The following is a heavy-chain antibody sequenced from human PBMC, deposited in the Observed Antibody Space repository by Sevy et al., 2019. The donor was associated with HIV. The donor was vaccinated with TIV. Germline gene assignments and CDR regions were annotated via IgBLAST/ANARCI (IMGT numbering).Heavy chain of an antibody. D-gene: IGHD6-13*01. CDR3: ASATIAAAGPDDY. Sequence: GGSLRLSCAASGFTFSNYVMHWVRQAPGKGLEWVAVISYDGSNRYYADAMNGRFTISRNNTKNTLNLQMNSLRGEDTAMYYWASATIAAAGPDDYWGQGTLVTVSS. CDR2: ISYDGSNR. CDR1: GFTFSNYV. J-gene: IGHJ4*02. V-gene: IGHV3-30-3*01.